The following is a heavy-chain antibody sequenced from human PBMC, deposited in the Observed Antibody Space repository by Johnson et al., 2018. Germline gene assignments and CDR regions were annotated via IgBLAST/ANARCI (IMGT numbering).Heavy chain of an antibody. J-gene: IGHJ6*03. CDR2: FSCSRGSTI. CDR1: GFTFSSYA. D-gene: IGHD5-12*01. V-gene: IGHV3-23*01. Sequence: QLLESGGGLVQPGGSXRLSCAASGFTFSSYAISWVRQAPGKGLEWVSAFSCSRGSTIYYADAVKGRFTIPRANAKNSLYLQMNSLRAEDTAVYYCARANYKEWLRFGSPYHYMDVWGKGTTVTVSS. CDR3: ARANYKEWLRFGSPYHYMDV.